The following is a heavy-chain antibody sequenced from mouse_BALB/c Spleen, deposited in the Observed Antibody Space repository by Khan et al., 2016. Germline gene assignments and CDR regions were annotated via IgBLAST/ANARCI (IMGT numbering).Heavy chain of an antibody. Sequence: EVQLQESGSGLVKPSQSLSLICTVTGYSITSGYGWNWIRQFPGNILEWMGYISYSCSINYNPSLKSRISITRDTCTNQIFLQLNSVTTEDTATHYCARTARIKYWGQGTTLTVSS. J-gene: IGHJ2*01. D-gene: IGHD1-2*01. CDR3: ARTARIKY. CDR2: ISYSCSI. V-gene: IGHV3-2*02. CDR1: GYSITSGYG.